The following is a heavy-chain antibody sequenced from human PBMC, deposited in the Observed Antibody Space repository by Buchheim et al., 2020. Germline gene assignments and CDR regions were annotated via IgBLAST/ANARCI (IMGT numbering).Heavy chain of an antibody. Sequence: QLQLQGSGPGLVRPSETLSLACIVSGGSITSSYYYWGWIRQPPGKGLEWIGSIYYSGATYYHPSLKSRVTISMDSSQKHFSLNLDSVTAADTAVYYCASKVYGGPFDYWGQG. V-gene: IGHV4-39*02. D-gene: IGHD4-23*01. CDR1: GGSITSSYYY. CDR2: IYYSGAT. J-gene: IGHJ4*02. CDR3: ASKVYGGPFDY.